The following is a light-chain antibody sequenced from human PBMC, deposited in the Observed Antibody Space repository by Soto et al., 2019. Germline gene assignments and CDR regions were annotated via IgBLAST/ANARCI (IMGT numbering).Light chain of an antibody. CDR1: RGSVASNY. Sequence: NFMLTQPHSVSESPGKTITISCARSRGSVASNYVQWFQQRPGSAPTTIIYRDDQRPSGVPDRFSASVDSSSNSASLTISGLKTEDEADYYCQSYDRTNVGFGGGTKVTVL. V-gene: IGLV6-57*03. CDR3: QSYDRTNVG. J-gene: IGLJ2*01. CDR2: RDD.